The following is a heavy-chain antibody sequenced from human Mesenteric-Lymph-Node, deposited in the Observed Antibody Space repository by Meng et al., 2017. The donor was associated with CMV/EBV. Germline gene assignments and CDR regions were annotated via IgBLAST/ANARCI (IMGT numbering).Heavy chain of an antibody. D-gene: IGHD1-14*01. CDR2: ISYDGSIQ. V-gene: IGHV3-30*04. CDR3: AGSRNRYYGMDV. CDR1: GLTFTNYA. Sequence: GESLKISCAASGLTFTNYAMHWVRQAPGKGLEWVAFISYDGSIQYYAGSVKGRFTISRDKSKTTLYLQMDSLRADDTAVFYCAGSRNRYYGMDVWGQGTTVTVSS. J-gene: IGHJ6*02.